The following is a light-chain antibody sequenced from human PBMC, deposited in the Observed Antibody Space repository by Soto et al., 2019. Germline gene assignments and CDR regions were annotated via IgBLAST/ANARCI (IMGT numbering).Light chain of an antibody. CDR2: PAS. J-gene: IGKJ1*01. V-gene: IGKV1-12*01. CDR1: QPISSW. Sequence: DIQMTQSPSTLPASLRDRVTMTCLASQPISSWLAWYHQVRGQAPYLLIYPASTLQSGVPSRFSGSGSGTDFTLTINSLQPEDFAPYFCQQGYNFPRAFGQGTKVDI. CDR3: QQGYNFPRA.